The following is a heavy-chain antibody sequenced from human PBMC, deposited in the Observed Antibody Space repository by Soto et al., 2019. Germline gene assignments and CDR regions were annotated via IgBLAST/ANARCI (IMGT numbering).Heavy chain of an antibody. CDR3: ARDLSGTGLDI. CDR2: IYSTGGT. V-gene: IGHV4-4*07. J-gene: IGHJ6*02. D-gene: IGHD1-26*01. Sequence: LETLSLTCNVSGDSIGRFYWSWIRQSAEKGLEWIGRIYSTGGTAYNPALKGRITISLDRSNNHVSLEMNSVTAADTAVYFCARDLSGTGLDIWGRGTRVTVSS. CDR1: GDSIGRFY.